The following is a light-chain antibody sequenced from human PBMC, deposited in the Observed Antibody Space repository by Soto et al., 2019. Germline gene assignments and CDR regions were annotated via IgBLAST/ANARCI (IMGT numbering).Light chain of an antibody. CDR1: SSDVGSYNR. CDR2: EVN. J-gene: IGLJ2*01. CDR3: TLYTTTTLL. Sequence: QSALTQPPSVSGSPGQSVTISCTGTSSDVGSYNRVAWYQQFPGTAPKLMIYEVNNRPSGVPDRFSGSKFGNTASLTISGLQAEDEADYYCTLYTTTTLLFGGGTKLTVL. V-gene: IGLV2-18*01.